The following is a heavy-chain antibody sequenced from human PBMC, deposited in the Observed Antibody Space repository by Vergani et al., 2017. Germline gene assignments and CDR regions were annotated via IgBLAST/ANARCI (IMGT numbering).Heavy chain of an antibody. V-gene: IGHV1-18*04. CDR3: ARTLHDFWTYYFDY. J-gene: IGHJ4*02. Sequence: QVQLVQSGAEVKKPGASVKVSCKASGYPFTSYGISWVRQAPGQGLAWMGWISAYNGNTNYAQKLQGSVTMTTDTSTSTAYMELRSLRSDDTAVYYCARTLHDFWTYYFDYWGQGTLVTVSS. CDR2: ISAYNGNT. CDR1: GYPFTSYG. D-gene: IGHD3-3*01.